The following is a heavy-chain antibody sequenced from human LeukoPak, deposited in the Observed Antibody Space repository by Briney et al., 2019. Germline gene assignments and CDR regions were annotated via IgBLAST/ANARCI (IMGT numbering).Heavy chain of an antibody. CDR3: ARGSRSSSWYGGVDY. Sequence: GGSLRLSCAASGFTVSSNYMSWVRQAPGKGLEWVSVIYSGGSTYYADSVKGRFTIPRDNSKNTLYLQMNSLRAEDTAVYYCARGSRSSSWYGGVDYWGQGTLVTVSS. V-gene: IGHV3-53*01. J-gene: IGHJ4*02. D-gene: IGHD6-13*01. CDR2: IYSGGST. CDR1: GFTVSSNY.